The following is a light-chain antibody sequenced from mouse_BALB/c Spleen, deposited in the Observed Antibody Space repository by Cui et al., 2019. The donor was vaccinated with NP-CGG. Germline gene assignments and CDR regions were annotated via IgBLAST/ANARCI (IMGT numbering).Light chain of an antibody. V-gene: IGLV1*01. CDR3: ALWYSNHWV. CDR2: GTN. J-gene: IGLJ1*01. Sequence: QAVLTQESALTTSPGETVTLTCRSSTGAVTTSNYANWVQEKPDHLFTGLIGGTNNRVPGVPARFSGSVIGDKAALTITGAQTEDEAIYFCALWYSNHWVFGGGTKLTVL. CDR1: TGAVTTSNY.